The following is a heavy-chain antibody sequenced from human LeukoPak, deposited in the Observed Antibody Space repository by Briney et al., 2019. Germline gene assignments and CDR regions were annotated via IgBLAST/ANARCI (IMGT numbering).Heavy chain of an antibody. CDR1: GYTFTSYY. V-gene: IGHV1-2*06. CDR2: INPNSGGT. J-gene: IGHJ4*02. D-gene: IGHD6-19*01. Sequence: ASVKVSCKASGYTFTSYYMHWVRQAPGQGLEWMGRINPNSGGTNYAQKFQGRVTMTRDTSISTAYMELSRLRSDDTAVYYCAREAIAVAGTIDYWGQGTLVTVSS. CDR3: AREAIAVAGTIDY.